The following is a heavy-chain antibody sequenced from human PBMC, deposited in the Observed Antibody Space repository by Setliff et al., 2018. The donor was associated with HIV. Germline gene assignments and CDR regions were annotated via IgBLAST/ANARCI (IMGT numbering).Heavy chain of an antibody. CDR3: TTDLGSGRFSWNNN. V-gene: IGHV3-15*01. J-gene: IGHJ4*02. D-gene: IGHD1-26*01. Sequence: LRLSCAAAGFTFSNAWMTWVRQAPGKGLEWVARIRNKKNGGTTYYAAPVEGRFTISRNDSKNTLSLQMNSLKTEDTAIYYCTTDLGSGRFSWNNNWGQGTLVTVSS. CDR2: IRNKKNGGTT. CDR1: GFTFSNAW.